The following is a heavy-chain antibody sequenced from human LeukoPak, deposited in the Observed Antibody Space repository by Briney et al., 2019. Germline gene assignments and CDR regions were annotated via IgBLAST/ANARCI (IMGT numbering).Heavy chain of an antibody. D-gene: IGHD3-10*01. Sequence: SETLSLTCTVSGGSINTYYWSWIRQPAGKGLEWVGRIFASGTTNYNPSLGSRVAMSIDTSKNQFSLNLTSVTAADTAMYYCPKDGPLGSDYWGQGTLLTVSA. CDR3: PKDGPLGSDY. CDR2: IFASGTT. CDR1: GGSINTYY. V-gene: IGHV4-4*07. J-gene: IGHJ4*02.